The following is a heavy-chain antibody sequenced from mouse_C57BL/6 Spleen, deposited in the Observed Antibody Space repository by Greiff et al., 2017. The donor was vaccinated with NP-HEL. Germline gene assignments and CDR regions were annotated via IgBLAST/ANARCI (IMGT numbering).Heavy chain of an antibody. Sequence: QVQLKESGAELARPGASVKPSCKASGYTFTSYGISWVKQRTGQGLEWIGEIYPRSGNTYYNEKFKGKATLTADKSSSTAYMELRSLTSEDSAVYFCAKFITTVVATDYAMDYWGQGTSVTVSS. CDR1: GYTFTSYG. J-gene: IGHJ4*01. D-gene: IGHD1-1*01. CDR3: AKFITTVVATDYAMDY. CDR2: IYPRSGNT. V-gene: IGHV1-81*01.